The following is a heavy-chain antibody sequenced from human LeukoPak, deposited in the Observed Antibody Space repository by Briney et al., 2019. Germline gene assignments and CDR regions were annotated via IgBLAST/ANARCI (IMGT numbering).Heavy chain of an antibody. Sequence: GGSLRPSCAASGFTFSSYSMNWVRQAPGKGLEWVSSISSSSSYIYYADSVKGRFTISRDNAKNSLYLQMNSLRAEDTAVYYCARDGSPGGMVRGVQPLYWGQGTLVTVSS. CDR2: ISSSSSYI. CDR3: ARDGSPGGMVRGVQPLY. D-gene: IGHD3-10*01. J-gene: IGHJ4*02. CDR1: GFTFSSYS. V-gene: IGHV3-21*01.